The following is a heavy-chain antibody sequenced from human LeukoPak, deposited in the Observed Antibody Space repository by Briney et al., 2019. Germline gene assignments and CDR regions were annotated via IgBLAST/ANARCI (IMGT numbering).Heavy chain of an antibody. J-gene: IGHJ4*02. CDR1: GFSFSTYW. D-gene: IGHD2-21*01. V-gene: IGHV3-7*01. Sequence: HPGGSLRLSCAASGFSFSTYWMSWVRQAPGKGLEWVANIKQDGSEKYYVDSVKGRFTISRDNAKNSLYLQMNSLRAEDTAVYYCARDLFALPFDYWGQGTLVTVSS. CDR3: ARDLFALPFDY. CDR2: IKQDGSEK.